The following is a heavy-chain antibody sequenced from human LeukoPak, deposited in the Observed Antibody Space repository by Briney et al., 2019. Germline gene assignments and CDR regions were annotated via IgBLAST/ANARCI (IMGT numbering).Heavy chain of an antibody. J-gene: IGHJ4*02. CDR3: ARGVVLYYFDY. Sequence: TLSLTCAVSGGSISSGGYYWSWIRQHPGKGLEWIGYIYYSGSTYYNPSLKSRVTISVDTSKNQFSLKLSSVTAADTAVYYCARGVVLYYFDYWGQGTLVTVSS. D-gene: IGHD3-3*01. V-gene: IGHV4-31*11. CDR1: GGSISSGGYY. CDR2: IYYSGST.